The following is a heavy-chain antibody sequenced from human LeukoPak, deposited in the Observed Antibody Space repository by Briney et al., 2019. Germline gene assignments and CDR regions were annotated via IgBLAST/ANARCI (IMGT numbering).Heavy chain of an antibody. CDR1: GFTFSSYA. Sequence: GGSLSLFCAASGFTFSSYAMSWVRQAPGKGLEWVSAISGSSGSTYYADSVKGRFTISRDNSKNTLYLQMNSLRGEDTAVYYCAKGTMVTPFDYGGQGTLVTVSS. D-gene: IGHD5-18*01. V-gene: IGHV3-23*01. CDR2: ISGSSGST. J-gene: IGHJ4*02. CDR3: AKGTMVTPFDY.